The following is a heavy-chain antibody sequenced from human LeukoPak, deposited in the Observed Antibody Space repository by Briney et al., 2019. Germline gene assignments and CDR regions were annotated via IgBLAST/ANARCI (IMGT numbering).Heavy chain of an antibody. D-gene: IGHD2-21*01. Sequence: GGSLRLSCAPSGFTLSIDAMHWVRQAPGKGLEWVAVISYDGSDKYYPDSVKGRFTISRDNSENTLYLQMNSLRADDTAVYYCAIDGGIATFHFDYWGQGTLVTVSS. J-gene: IGHJ4*02. CDR3: AIDGGIATFHFDY. V-gene: IGHV3-30*03. CDR1: GFTLSIDA. CDR2: ISYDGSDK.